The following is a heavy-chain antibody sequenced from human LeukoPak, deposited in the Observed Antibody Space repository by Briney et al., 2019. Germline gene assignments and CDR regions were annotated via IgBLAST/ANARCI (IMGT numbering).Heavy chain of an antibody. D-gene: IGHD6-13*01. CDR3: AEVKSSGHGTVSSWTSYYYYGMDV. V-gene: IGHV3-23*01. Sequence: GGSLRFSCAASGFTFSSYAMSWVRQAPGRGLEWVSVISGGGSTIKYADSVKGRFTISRDNSKNTLYLQMNSLRAEDTAVYYCAEVKSSGHGTVSSWTSYYYYGMDVWGQGTTVTVSS. CDR1: GFTFSSYA. CDR2: ISGGGSTI. J-gene: IGHJ6*02.